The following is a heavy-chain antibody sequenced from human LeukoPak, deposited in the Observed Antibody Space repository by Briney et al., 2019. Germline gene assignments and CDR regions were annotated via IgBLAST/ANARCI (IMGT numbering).Heavy chain of an antibody. CDR3: ARGMGYSSGWPDYFDY. CDR1: GFTFSSYG. J-gene: IGHJ4*02. CDR2: ICYDGSNK. Sequence: PGGSLRLSCAASGFTFSSYGMHRVRQAPGKGLQRVADICYDGSNKYYADSVNGRFTISRDNSKNTLYLQMNSLRAEDTAVYYCARGMGYSSGWPDYFDYWGQGTLVTVSS. D-gene: IGHD6-19*01. V-gene: IGHV3-33*01.